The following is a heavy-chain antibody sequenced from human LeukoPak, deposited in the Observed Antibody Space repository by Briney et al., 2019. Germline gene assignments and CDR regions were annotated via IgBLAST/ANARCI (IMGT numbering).Heavy chain of an antibody. J-gene: IGHJ6*03. CDR3: ARGGTITPFDYAFYYYMDV. CDR2: IIPIFGTA. CDR1: GDTFSSYA. V-gene: IGHV1-69*05. Sequence: SVKVSCKASGDTFSSYAISWVLQAPGQGLEWMGGIIPIFGTANYAQKFQGRVTITTDESTSTAYMELSSLRSEDTAVYYCARGGTITPFDYAFYYYMDVWGKGTTVTVSS. D-gene: IGHD4-17*01.